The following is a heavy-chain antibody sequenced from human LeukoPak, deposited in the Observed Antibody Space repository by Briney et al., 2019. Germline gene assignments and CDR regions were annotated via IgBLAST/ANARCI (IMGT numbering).Heavy chain of an antibody. CDR3: ARDSGTTGEVKFDP. Sequence: SETLSLTCTVSDDSISSYYWSWIRQPPGKGLEWIGYIYYSGSTNYNPSLKSRVTISVDTSKNQFSLKLSSVTAADTAVYYCARDSGTTGEVKFDPWGQGTLVTVSS. J-gene: IGHJ5*02. CDR2: IYYSGST. CDR1: DDSISSYY. V-gene: IGHV4-59*12. D-gene: IGHD3-10*01.